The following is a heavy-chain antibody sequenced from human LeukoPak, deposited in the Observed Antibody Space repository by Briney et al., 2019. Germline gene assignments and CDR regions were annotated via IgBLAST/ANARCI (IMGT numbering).Heavy chain of an antibody. Sequence: SVKVSCKASGGTFSSYAISWVRQAPGQGLELMGGIIPIFGTANYAQKFQGRVTITTDESTSTAYMELSSLRSEDTAVYYCARAYSSSWYHYYYMDVWGKGTTVTVSS. CDR2: IIPIFGTA. CDR3: ARAYSSSWYHYYYMDV. CDR1: GGTFSSYA. D-gene: IGHD6-13*01. J-gene: IGHJ6*03. V-gene: IGHV1-69*05.